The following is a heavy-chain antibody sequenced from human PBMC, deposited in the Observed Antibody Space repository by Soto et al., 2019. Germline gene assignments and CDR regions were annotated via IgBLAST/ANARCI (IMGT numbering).Heavy chain of an antibody. CDR1: SGSISSGGYY. V-gene: IGHV4-31*03. CDR3: ARERYVVVPAAMGQDWYFDL. CDR2: IYYSGST. D-gene: IGHD2-2*01. J-gene: IGHJ2*01. Sequence: QVQLQESGPGLVKPSQTLSLTCTVSSGSISSGGYYWSWIRQHPGKGLEWIGYIYYSGSTYYNPSLKSRVTRSVDTSKNQFSLKLSSVTAADTAVYYCARERYVVVPAAMGQDWYFDLWGRGTLVTVSS.